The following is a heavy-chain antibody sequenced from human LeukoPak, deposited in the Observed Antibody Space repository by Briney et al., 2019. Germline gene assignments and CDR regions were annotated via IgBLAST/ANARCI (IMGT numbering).Heavy chain of an antibody. CDR2: IIPILNIT. CDR1: GGTFSSYT. CDR3: AKDGVVVVATSVYYYYYGMDV. V-gene: IGHV1-69*02. Sequence: ASVTVSCKASGGTFSSYTISWVRQAPGQGLEWMGRIIPILNITDYAQNFQGRVTLTADKYTSTAYMELSTLRSEDTAVYYCAKDGVVVVATSVYYYYYGMDVWGQGTTVTVSS. J-gene: IGHJ6*02. D-gene: IGHD2-2*01.